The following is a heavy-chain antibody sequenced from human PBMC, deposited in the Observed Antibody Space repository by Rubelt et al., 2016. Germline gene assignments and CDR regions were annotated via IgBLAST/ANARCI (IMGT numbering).Heavy chain of an antibody. CDR2: SGST. J-gene: IGHJ4*02. D-gene: IGHD3-16*01. Sequence: SGSTNYNPSLKSRVTISVDKSKNQFSLKLSSVTAADTAVYYCARESDLGYYWGQGTLVTVSS. V-gene: IGHV4-4*02. CDR3: ARESDLGYY.